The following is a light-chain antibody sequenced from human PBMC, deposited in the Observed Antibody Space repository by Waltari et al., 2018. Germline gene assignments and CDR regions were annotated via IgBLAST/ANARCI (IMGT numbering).Light chain of an antibody. Sequence: SSELTQDTAVSVALGQTVRITCQGDSLRTYYASWYQQTPGQAPVLFIFGKNNRPSGIPDRFSCSSSVNTASLTIPGAQAEDEADYYCSSRDSSGTPVFGGGTKLTVL. CDR1: SLRTYY. CDR3: SSRDSSGTPV. CDR2: GKN. J-gene: IGLJ2*01. V-gene: IGLV3-19*01.